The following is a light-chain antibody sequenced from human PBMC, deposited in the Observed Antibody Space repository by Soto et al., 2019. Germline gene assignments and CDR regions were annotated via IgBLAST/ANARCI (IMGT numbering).Light chain of an antibody. J-gene: IGLJ3*02. CDR3: QSYDSSNHPWV. V-gene: IGLV6-57*03. CDR2: EDN. CDR1: SGSIASHY. Sequence: NFMLTQPHSVSESPGKTVTISCTRSSGSIASHYVQWYQQRPGSAPTTVIYEDNQRPSGVPDRFSGSIDSSSNSASLTISGLKTEDEADYYCQSYDSSNHPWVFGGGTKLTVL.